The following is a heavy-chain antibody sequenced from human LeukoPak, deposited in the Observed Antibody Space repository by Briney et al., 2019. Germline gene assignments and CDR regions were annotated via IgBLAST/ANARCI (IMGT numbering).Heavy chain of an antibody. CDR2: ISGSGGAGT. J-gene: IGHJ6*02. V-gene: IGHV3-23*01. D-gene: IGHD1-26*01. CDR1: GFTFSSLA. Sequence: GGSLRSSWAGSGFTFSSLARSWFRRAPGRGRGWFSTISGSGGAGTYYADSVKGRFTVSRDNSRNTLYLPMNSLRAEDTAVYYCVKDRGGSPFYGMDVWGQGTTVTVSS. CDR3: VKDRGGSPFYGMDV.